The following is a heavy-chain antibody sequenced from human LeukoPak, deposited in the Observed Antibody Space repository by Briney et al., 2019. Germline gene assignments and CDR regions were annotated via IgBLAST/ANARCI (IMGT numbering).Heavy chain of an antibody. CDR3: GKDGGQYSSGPEFDP. J-gene: IGHJ5*02. CDR1: GIVFSNTA. V-gene: IGHV3-23*01. Sequence: GGSLRLFCAASGIVFSNTAMNWARQSSGRGLEGVSAISGGGERTFYADSVKDRFTISRDNSKNMVYLQMKSLRADDTAIYYCGKDGGQYSSGPEFDPRGQGALVTVSS. D-gene: IGHD6-19*01. CDR2: ISGGGERT.